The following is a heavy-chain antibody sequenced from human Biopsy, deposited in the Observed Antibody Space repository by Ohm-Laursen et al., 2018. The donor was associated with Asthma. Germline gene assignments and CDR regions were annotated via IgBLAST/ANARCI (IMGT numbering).Heavy chain of an antibody. V-gene: IGHV3-30*04. CDR1: GFAFDSYA. J-gene: IGHJ6*02. CDR3: AKDRFDNSVTLKYYYYGIDV. D-gene: IGHD3-16*01. CDR2: ISHDGRER. Sequence: RSLRLSCSASGFAFDSYAMYWVRQSPGKGPEWVALISHDGRERGYVDSVRGRFTISRDNVRNRLHLQMNSLRPDDSAAYHCAKDRFDNSVTLKYYYYGIDVWGQGTTVTVSS.